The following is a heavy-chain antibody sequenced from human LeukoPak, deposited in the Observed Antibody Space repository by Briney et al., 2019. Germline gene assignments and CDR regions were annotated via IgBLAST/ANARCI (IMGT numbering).Heavy chain of an antibody. V-gene: IGHV1-46*01. CDR2: INPSGGST. CDR3: ARDMGSMVATDSTIFDY. J-gene: IGHJ4*02. CDR1: GYTFTSYY. Sequence: GASVKVSCKASGYTFTSYYMHWVRQAPGRGLEWMGIINPSGGSTSYAQKFQGRVTMTRDTSTSTVYMELSSLRSEDTAVYYCARDMGSMVATDSTIFDYWGQGTLVTVSS. D-gene: IGHD5-12*01.